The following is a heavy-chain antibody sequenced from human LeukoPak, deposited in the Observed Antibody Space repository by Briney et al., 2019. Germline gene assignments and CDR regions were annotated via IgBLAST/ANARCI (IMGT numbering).Heavy chain of an antibody. CDR1: GVSISSDDYF. J-gene: IGHJ5*02. CDR2: VSYSGTV. CDR3: AXGXXYNSGVPPWFDP. V-gene: IGHV4-39*07. D-gene: IGHD6-19*01. Sequence: SXTLSXTCTVSGVSISSDDYFWGWIRQSPGKGLEWIASVSYSGTVYYNPSLESRVTISLDTSKNQFSLTMNSVTAADTALYLXAXGXXYNSGVPPWFDPWGQGTLVTVSS.